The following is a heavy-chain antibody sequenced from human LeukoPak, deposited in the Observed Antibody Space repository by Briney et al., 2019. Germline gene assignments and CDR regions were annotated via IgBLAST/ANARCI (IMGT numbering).Heavy chain of an antibody. CDR2: IYTIGGT. CDR1: GDSISSSY. CDR3: ARLTRLSTAPDRYYLDY. D-gene: IGHD3-16*02. Sequence: SETLSLTCSVSGDSISSSYWSWIRQPPGKGLEWIGYIYTIGGTNYIPSLKGRVTISIDTSKNQFSLKLSSVTAADAAVYYCARLTRLSTAPDRYYLDYWGQGTLVTVSS. V-gene: IGHV4-4*09. J-gene: IGHJ4*02.